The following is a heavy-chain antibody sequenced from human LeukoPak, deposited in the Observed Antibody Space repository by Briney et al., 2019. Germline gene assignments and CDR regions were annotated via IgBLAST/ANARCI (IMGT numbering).Heavy chain of an antibody. CDR3: AKAPGGTYYDILTGYHFDY. V-gene: IGHV3-23*01. J-gene: IGHJ4*02. Sequence: GGSLRLSCAASGFSLSSYAMSWVRQAPGKGLEWVSAISGSGGSTYYADSVKGRFTISRDNSKNTLYLQMNSLRAEDTAVYYCAKAPGGTYYDILTGYHFDYWGQGTLVTVSS. CDR2: ISGSGGST. D-gene: IGHD3-9*01. CDR1: GFSLSSYA.